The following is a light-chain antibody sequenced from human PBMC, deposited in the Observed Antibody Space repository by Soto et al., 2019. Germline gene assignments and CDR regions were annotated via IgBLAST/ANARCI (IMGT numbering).Light chain of an antibody. CDR2: RTS. V-gene: IGKV3-15*01. CDR1: QSIRSN. J-gene: IGKJ5*01. CDR3: QQYNGPIT. Sequence: EIVMTQSPATLSVSPGERATLSCRASQSIRSNLAWYQQKPGQAPRPLMFRTSSRATGFPARLSGSGSGTEFTLTISSLQPDDFATYYCQQYNGPITFGQGTRLEI.